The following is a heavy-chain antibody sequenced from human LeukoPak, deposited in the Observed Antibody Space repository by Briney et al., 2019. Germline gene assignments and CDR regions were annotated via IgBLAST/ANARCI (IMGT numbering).Heavy chain of an antibody. CDR1: GYTFTCYG. CDR2: ISAYNGNT. J-gene: IGHJ3*02. D-gene: IGHD2-15*01. V-gene: IGHV1-18*01. Sequence: GASVKVSCKASGYTFTCYGISWVRQAPGQGLERMGWISAYNGNTNYAQKLQGRVTMTTDTSTSTAYMELRSLRSDDTAVYYCARANGIFPYTEAFDIWGQGTMVTVSS. CDR3: ARANGIFPYTEAFDI.